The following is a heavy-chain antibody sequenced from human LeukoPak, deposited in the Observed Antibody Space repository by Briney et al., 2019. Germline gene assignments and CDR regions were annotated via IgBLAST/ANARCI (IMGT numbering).Heavy chain of an antibody. CDR1: GFTFSDYY. Sequence: GGSLRLSFAASGFTFSDYYMSWIRQAPGKGLEWVANIKQDGSEKYYVDSVKGRFTISRDNAKNSVYLQMNSLRVEDTAVYYCARGLLWLFGGQGTLVTVSS. V-gene: IGHV3-7*01. CDR2: IKQDGSEK. CDR3: ARGLLWLF. D-gene: IGHD3-10*01. J-gene: IGHJ4*02.